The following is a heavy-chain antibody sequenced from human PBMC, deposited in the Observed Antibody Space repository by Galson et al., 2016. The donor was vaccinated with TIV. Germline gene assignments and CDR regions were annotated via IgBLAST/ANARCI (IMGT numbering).Heavy chain of an antibody. D-gene: IGHD3-10*01. J-gene: IGHJ5*01. CDR3: ARVTPHYGSGSYLDS. CDR1: GGPFSSYA. Sequence: SVKVSCKASGGPFSSYATTWVRQAPGQGLEWMGRIVPMLGLTDYAQKFQGRVTITADMFASTVYVELSSLTSDDTAVYYCARVTPHYGSGSYLDSWGQGTLVTVSS. CDR2: IVPMLGLT. V-gene: IGHV1-69*04.